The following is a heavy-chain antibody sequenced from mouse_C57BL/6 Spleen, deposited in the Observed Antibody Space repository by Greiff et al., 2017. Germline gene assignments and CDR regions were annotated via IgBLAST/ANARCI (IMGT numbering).Heavy chain of an antibody. CDR1: GYAFTNYL. V-gene: IGHV1-54*01. J-gene: IGHJ2*01. D-gene: IGHD2-3*01. CDR3: ARDPYDGYFYFDY. Sequence: QVQLKESGAELVRPGTSVKVSCKASGYAFTNYLIEWVKQRPGQGLEWIGVINPGSGGTNYNEKFKGKATLTADKSSSTAYMQLSSLTSEDSAVYFCARDPYDGYFYFDYWGQGTTLTVSS. CDR2: INPGSGGT.